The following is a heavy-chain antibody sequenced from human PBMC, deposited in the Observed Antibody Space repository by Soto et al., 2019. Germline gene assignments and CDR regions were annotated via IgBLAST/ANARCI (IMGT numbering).Heavy chain of an antibody. D-gene: IGHD3-9*01. CDR1: GFTFSTNA. CDR2: ISYDGTNE. CDR3: VASVFSFDY. J-gene: IGHJ4*01. V-gene: IGHV3-30*01. Sequence: HVQLMESGGGVVQPGRSLRLSCAASGFTFSTNAMHWVRQAPGKGLEWVAVISYDGTNEHYEDSVKGRFTVSRDNSRNTLSLQMNSLRPEDTAVYYCVASVFSFDYWGQGTLVTVSS.